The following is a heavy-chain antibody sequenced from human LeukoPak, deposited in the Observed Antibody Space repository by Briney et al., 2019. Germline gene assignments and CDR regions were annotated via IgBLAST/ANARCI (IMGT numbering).Heavy chain of an antibody. V-gene: IGHV3-30-3*01. CDR2: ISNDGSNK. J-gene: IGHJ4*02. D-gene: IGHD2-21*02. CDR3: ARGGDEIIFDY. Sequence: GGSLRLSCAASGFTFSSYAMHWVRQAPGKGLEWVAVISNDGSNKYYADSVKGRFTISRDNSKNTLYLQMNSLRAEDTAVYFCARGGDEIIFDYWGQGTLVTVSS. CDR1: GFTFSSYA.